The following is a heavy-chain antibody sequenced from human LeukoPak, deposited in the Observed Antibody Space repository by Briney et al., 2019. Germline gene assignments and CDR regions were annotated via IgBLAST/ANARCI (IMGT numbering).Heavy chain of an antibody. Sequence: GESLQISCEGSGYSFTNYWIGWVRQMPGKGLEWMGVIYPGDSRTRYKPSFQGQLTISADKSINTAYLQWSSLKASDTAIYYWACRDFSSTWTGPWGQGTLVTVSS. CDR3: ACRDFSSTWTGP. CDR2: IYPGDSRT. D-gene: IGHD6-13*01. V-gene: IGHV5-51*01. J-gene: IGHJ5*02. CDR1: GYSFTNYW.